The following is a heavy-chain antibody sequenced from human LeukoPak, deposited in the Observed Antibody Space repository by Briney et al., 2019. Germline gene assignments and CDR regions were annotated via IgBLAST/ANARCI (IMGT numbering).Heavy chain of an antibody. CDR1: GGSFSDYY. J-gene: IGHJ4*02. CDR3: ARVTRFDRCGELWFDY. CDR2: INHSGST. D-gene: IGHD3-10*01. Sequence: SETLSLTCAVNGGSFSDYYWTWLRQPPGKGLEWIGEINHSGSTNYNASLKSRATISVDRSKKQFSLKLSSVTAADTAVYYCARVTRFDRCGELWFDYWGEGTLVTVSS. V-gene: IGHV4-34*01.